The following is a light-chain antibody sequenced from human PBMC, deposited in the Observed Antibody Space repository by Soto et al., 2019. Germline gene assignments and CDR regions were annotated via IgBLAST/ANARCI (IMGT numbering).Light chain of an antibody. Sequence: EVVLTQSPATLSLSPGERATLSCRASQPISNYLAWYQQKPGQAPRLLIYDASNRATGIPVRFSGSGSGTDFTLSISSLEPEAFAVYYCQQRRNWYTFGQGTRLEIK. CDR3: QQRRNWYT. V-gene: IGKV3-11*01. CDR2: DAS. J-gene: IGKJ5*01. CDR1: QPISNY.